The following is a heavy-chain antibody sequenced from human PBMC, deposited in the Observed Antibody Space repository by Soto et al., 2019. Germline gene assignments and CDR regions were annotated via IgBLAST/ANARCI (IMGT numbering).Heavy chain of an antibody. D-gene: IGHD6-6*01. CDR1: GFTFDDYA. Sequence: EVQLVESGGGLVQPGRSLRLSCAASGFTFDDYAMHWVRQAPGKGLEWVSGISWNSGSIGYADSVKGRFTISRDNAKNSLYLQMNSLRAEDTALYYCAKDIAGEQLGVDYWGQGTLVTVSS. V-gene: IGHV3-9*01. CDR2: ISWNSGSI. CDR3: AKDIAGEQLGVDY. J-gene: IGHJ4*02.